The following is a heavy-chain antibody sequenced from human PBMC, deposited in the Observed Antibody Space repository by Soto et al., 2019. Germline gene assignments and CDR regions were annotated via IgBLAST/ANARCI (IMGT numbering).Heavy chain of an antibody. Sequence: EVQLVKSGGGLVQPGRSLRLSCIASGFNFNDHGMHWVRQAPGKGLEWVSGITWHSDGMGYADSVKGRFTISRDNAKKSLYLQMNSLRVEDTALYYCAKEDSGFSGYIDVWGKGTPVTVSS. J-gene: IGHJ6*03. D-gene: IGHD3-10*01. CDR1: GFNFNDHG. CDR3: AKEDSGFSGYIDV. CDR2: ITWHSDGM. V-gene: IGHV3-9*01.